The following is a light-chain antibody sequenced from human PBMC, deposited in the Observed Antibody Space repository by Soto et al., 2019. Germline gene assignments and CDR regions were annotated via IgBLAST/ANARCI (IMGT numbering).Light chain of an antibody. V-gene: IGKV2-28*01. J-gene: IGKJ1*01. Sequence: DIVMTQSPLSLPVTPGEPASISCRSSQSLLHSNGYNYLDWYLQKPGQSPQLLIYLGSNRSSGVPDRFSGSGSGTDFTLKISRVEAEDVGVYYCMQALKTPTLGQGTKVDIK. CDR3: MQALKTPT. CDR1: QSLLHSNGYNY. CDR2: LGS.